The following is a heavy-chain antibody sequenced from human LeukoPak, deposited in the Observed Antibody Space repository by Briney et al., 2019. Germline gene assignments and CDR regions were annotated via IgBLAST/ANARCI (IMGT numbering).Heavy chain of an antibody. CDR1: GYTFTSYY. J-gene: IGHJ4*02. CDR3: ARVRVEGVAVDY. V-gene: IGHV1-46*01. Sequence: ASVKVSCTASGYTFTSYYMHWVRQAPGQGLEWMGIINPSGGSTSYAQKFQGRVTMTRDMSTSTVYMELSSLRSEDTAVYHCARVRVEGVAVDYWGQGTLVTVSS. D-gene: IGHD2-15*01. CDR2: INPSGGST.